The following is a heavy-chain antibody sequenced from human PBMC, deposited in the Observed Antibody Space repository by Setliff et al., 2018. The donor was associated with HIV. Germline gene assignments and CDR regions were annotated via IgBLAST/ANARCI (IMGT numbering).Heavy chain of an antibody. CDR3: ARGSMGPAPGPDDAFDI. V-gene: IGHV3-30-3*01. CDR2: ISYDGSNK. J-gene: IGHJ3*02. CDR1: GFTFSSYA. D-gene: IGHD6-13*01. Sequence: PGGSLRLSCAASGFTFSSYAMHWVRQAPGKGLEWVAVISYDGSNKYYADSVKGRFTISRDNSKNTLYLQMNSLRAEDTAVYYCARGSMGPAPGPDDAFDIWGQGTMVTVSS.